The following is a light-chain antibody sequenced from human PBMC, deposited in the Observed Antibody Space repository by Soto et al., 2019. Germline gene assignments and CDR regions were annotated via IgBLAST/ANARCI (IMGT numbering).Light chain of an antibody. V-gene: IGLV2-11*01. CDR3: CSFAGSLYV. Sequence: QSALTQPRSVSGSPGQSVTISCTGTTSDVGGYNFVSWYQQHPGKAPKLMIYDVTKRPSGVPDRFSGSKSGNTASLTISGLQAEDEADYWCCSFAGSLYVFGPGTKLTVL. J-gene: IGLJ1*01. CDR1: TSDVGGYNF. CDR2: DVT.